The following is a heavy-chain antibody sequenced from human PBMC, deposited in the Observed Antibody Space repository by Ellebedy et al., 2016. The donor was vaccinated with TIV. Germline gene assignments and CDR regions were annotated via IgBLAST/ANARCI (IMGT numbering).Heavy chain of an antibody. CDR3: ARMWDSSLDY. V-gene: IGHV2-70*11. D-gene: IGHD1-26*01. CDR1: GFSLSTSGMC. Sequence: SGPTLVKPTQTLTLTCTFSGFSLSTSGMCVSWIRQHPGKALEWLARIEWNDDKYYSTSLTTRLTISKDTSKNQVVLTMTNMDPVDTATYYCARMWDSSLDYWGQGTLVTVSS. CDR2: IEWNDDK. J-gene: IGHJ4*02.